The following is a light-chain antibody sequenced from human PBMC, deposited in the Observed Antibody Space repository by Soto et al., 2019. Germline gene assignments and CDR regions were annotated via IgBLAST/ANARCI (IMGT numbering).Light chain of an antibody. V-gene: IGKV3-11*01. CDR3: QQRSNWPPIT. Sequence: EIVLTQSPATLSLSPGERATLSCRASQSVSSCLAWYQQKPGQAPRLLIYDASNRATGIPARFSGSGSGTDFTLTSSSLEPEDFAVYYCQQRSNWPPITFGQGTRLEIK. CDR1: QSVSSC. CDR2: DAS. J-gene: IGKJ5*01.